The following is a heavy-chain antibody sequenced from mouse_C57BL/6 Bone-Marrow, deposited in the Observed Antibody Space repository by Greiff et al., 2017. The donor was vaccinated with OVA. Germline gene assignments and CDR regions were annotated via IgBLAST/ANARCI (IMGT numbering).Heavy chain of an antibody. J-gene: IGHJ4*01. CDR1: GYTFTDSE. V-gene: IGHV1-15*01. Sequence: VQLQQSGAELVRPGASVTLSCKASGYTFTDSEMHWVKQTPVPGLEWIGAIDPETGGTAYNQKFKGKAILTPDKSSSTAYMELRSLTSEDSAVYYCTRGYSNYYAMDYWGQGTSVTVSS. D-gene: IGHD2-5*01. CDR2: IDPETGGT. CDR3: TRGYSNYYAMDY.